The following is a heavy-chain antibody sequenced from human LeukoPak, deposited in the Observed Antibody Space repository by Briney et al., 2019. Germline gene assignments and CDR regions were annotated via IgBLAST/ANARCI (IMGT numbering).Heavy chain of an antibody. CDR3: AKGPGTTATTEGYYYYGMDV. Sequence: GGSLRLSCAASGFTFSSYAMSWVRQAPGKGLEWVSAISGSGGSTYYADSVKGRFTISRDNSKNTLYLQMNSLRAEDTAVYYCAKGPGTTATTEGYYYYGMDVWGQGTTVTVSS. D-gene: IGHD4-17*01. V-gene: IGHV3-23*01. J-gene: IGHJ6*02. CDR1: GFTFSSYA. CDR2: ISGSGGST.